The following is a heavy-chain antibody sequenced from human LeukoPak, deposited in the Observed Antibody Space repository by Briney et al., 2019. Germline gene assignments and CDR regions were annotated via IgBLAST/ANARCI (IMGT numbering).Heavy chain of an antibody. CDR2: IYYSGST. V-gene: IGHV4-39*07. D-gene: IGHD6-13*01. Sequence: SETLSLTCTVSGGSISSSSYYWGWIRQPPGKGLEWIGSIYYSGSTYYNPSLKSRVTISVDTSKNQFSLKLSSVTAADTAVYYCARAREFYSSSWYDAFDIWGQGTMVTVSS. CDR3: ARAREFYSSSWYDAFDI. CDR1: GGSISSSSYY. J-gene: IGHJ3*02.